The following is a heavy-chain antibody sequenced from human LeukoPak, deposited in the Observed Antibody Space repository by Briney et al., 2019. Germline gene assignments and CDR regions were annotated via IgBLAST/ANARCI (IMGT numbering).Heavy chain of an antibody. CDR2: IYSGGST. CDR3: ARAKFRRYYFDY. D-gene: IGHD3-16*01. Sequence: GGSLRLSCAASGFTVSSNYMSWVRQAPGKGLEWVSVIYSGGSTYYADSVKGRFTISRDNSKNTLYLQMNSLRPEDTAVYYCARAKFRRYYFDYWGQGTLVTVSS. J-gene: IGHJ4*02. CDR1: GFTVSSNY. V-gene: IGHV3-66*01.